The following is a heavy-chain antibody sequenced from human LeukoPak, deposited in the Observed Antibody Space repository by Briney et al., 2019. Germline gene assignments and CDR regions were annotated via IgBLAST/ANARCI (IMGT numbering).Heavy chain of an antibody. D-gene: IGHD3-10*01. CDR2: ISGDGGST. CDR3: AKDIPPNYYGSGSYSDY. J-gene: IGHJ4*02. V-gene: IGHV3-43*02. CDR1: GFTFDDYA. Sequence: GGPLRLSCAASGFTFDDYAMHWVRQAPGKGLEWVSLISGDGGSTYYADSVKGRFTISRDNSKNSLYLQMNSLRTEDTALYYCAKDIPPNYYGSGSYSDYWGQGTLVTVSS.